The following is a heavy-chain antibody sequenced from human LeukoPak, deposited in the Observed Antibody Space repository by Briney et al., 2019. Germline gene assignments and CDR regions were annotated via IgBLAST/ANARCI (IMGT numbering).Heavy chain of an antibody. Sequence: GGSLRLSCGASGFTFSSYAMSWVRQAPGKGLEWVSAISGSGGSTYYADSVKGRFTISRDNSKNTLYLQMNSLRAEDTAVYYCAKDLDPLYDSSGYLYFQHWGQGTLVTVSS. V-gene: IGHV3-23*01. J-gene: IGHJ1*01. CDR2: ISGSGGST. CDR3: AKDLDPLYDSSGYLYFQH. CDR1: GFTFSSYA. D-gene: IGHD3-22*01.